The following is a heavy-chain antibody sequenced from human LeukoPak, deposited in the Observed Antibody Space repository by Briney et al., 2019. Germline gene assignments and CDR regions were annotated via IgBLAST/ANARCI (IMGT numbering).Heavy chain of an antibody. J-gene: IGHJ4*02. Sequence: GGSLRLSCVASGFTFSSYWMHWVRQTPGMGLVWVSRISGDGSITWYADSVKGRFTISRDIAKNTLYLQMNSLRAEDTAVYYCARDGYSSSLNYWGQGTLVTVSS. D-gene: IGHD6-13*01. V-gene: IGHV3-74*01. CDR2: ISGDGSIT. CDR1: GFTFSSYW. CDR3: ARDGYSSSLNY.